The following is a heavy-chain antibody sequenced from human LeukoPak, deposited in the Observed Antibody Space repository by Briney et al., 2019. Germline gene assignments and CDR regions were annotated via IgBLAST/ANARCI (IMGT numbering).Heavy chain of an antibody. CDR1: GFTFSSHH. V-gene: IGHV3-7*01. D-gene: IGHD2-2*01. J-gene: IGHJ4*02. Sequence: HTGGSLRLSCVASGFTFSSHHMNWVRQTPGKGLESVATIKPGGSEKYYVDSVKGRFTISRDNAKSSLYLQMNSLRAEDTGVYFCARMSSYCDYWGQGTLVTVSS. CDR2: IKPGGSEK. CDR3: ARMSSYCDY.